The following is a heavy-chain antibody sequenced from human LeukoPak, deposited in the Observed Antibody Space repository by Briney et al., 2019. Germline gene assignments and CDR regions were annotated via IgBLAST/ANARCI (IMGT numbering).Heavy chain of an antibody. J-gene: IGHJ2*01. CDR2: VNHTGGI. V-gene: IGHV4-34*01. CDR3: ARGRSSETYGDYSNYWYFDL. CDR1: GGSLSGYS. D-gene: IGHD4-17*01. Sequence: SETLSLTCAVYGGSLSGYSWSWIRQSPEKGLEWIGEVNHTGGITYNPSLKSRVTVAIDTSKNQLSLQLTSVTAADTAVYYCARGRSSETYGDYSNYWYFDLWGRGTLVTVSS.